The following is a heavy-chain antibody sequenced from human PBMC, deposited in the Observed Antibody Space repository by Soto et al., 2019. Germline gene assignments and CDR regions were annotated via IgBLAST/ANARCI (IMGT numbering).Heavy chain of an antibody. CDR1: GFTLSNYW. D-gene: IGHD2-2*01. Sequence: GGSLRLSCAASGFTLSNYWMHWVRQSPGKGLVWVARSNKEGSSTSHADSVNGRFTISRDNAKNTLYPQMNSLRAEDTAMYYCARAQYLPADAFDVWGRGTVVTVS. CDR3: ARAQYLPADAFDV. CDR2: SNKEGSST. V-gene: IGHV3-74*01. J-gene: IGHJ3*01.